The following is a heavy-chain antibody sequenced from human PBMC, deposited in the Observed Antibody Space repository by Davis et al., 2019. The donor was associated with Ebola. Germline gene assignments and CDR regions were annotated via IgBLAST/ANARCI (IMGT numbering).Heavy chain of an antibody. V-gene: IGHV4-59*08. Sequence: MPSETLSLTCTVPGGSISSYYWNWIRQSPGKGLEWIGYIYDSGSTYYSPSLKSRVTISVDTSKNQFSLKLSSVTAADTAMYYCARRGTSSWYAGWFDPWGQGTLVTVSS. CDR1: GGSISSYY. J-gene: IGHJ5*02. CDR2: IYDSGST. CDR3: ARRGTSSWYAGWFDP. D-gene: IGHD6-13*01.